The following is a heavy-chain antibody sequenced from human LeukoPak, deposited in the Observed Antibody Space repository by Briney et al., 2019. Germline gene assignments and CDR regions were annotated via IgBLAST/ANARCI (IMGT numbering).Heavy chain of an antibody. Sequence: ASVKVSCKASGYTFTGYYMHWVRQAPGQGLEWMGWINPNSGGTNYAQKFQGWVTMTRDTSISTAYMELSRLRSDDTAVYYCARGSRQCSSTSCHQNRNWFDPWGQGTLVTVSS. CDR3: ARGSRQCSSTSCHQNRNWFDP. J-gene: IGHJ5*02. D-gene: IGHD2-2*01. CDR2: INPNSGGT. CDR1: GYTFTGYY. V-gene: IGHV1-2*04.